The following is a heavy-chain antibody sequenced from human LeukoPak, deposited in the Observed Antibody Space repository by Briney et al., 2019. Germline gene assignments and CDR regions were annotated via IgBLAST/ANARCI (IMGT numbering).Heavy chain of an antibody. J-gene: IGHJ4*02. CDR2: MNPNSGNT. Sequence: GASVKVSCKASGYTFTSYDINWVRQATGQGLEWMGRMNPNSGNTGYAQKFQGRVTMTRNTSISTAYMGLSSLRSEDTAVYYCARLDILTGYSSDYWGQGTLVTVSS. CDR3: ARLDILTGYSSDY. CDR1: GYTFTSYD. D-gene: IGHD3-9*01. V-gene: IGHV1-8*01.